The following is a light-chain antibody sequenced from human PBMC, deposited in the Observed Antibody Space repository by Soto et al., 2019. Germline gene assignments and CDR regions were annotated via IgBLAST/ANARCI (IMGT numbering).Light chain of an antibody. CDR2: AAS. CDR1: QSIASY. V-gene: IGKV1-39*01. CDR3: QQSYNTPLLT. J-gene: IGKJ4*01. Sequence: DIQMTQSPSSLSASVGDRVIITCRASQSIASYLNWYQQKPGRAPKLLIYAASSLQSGVPSRFSGSGSGTDFTLTISSLQPEDFATYYCQQSYNTPLLTFGGGTKVEIK.